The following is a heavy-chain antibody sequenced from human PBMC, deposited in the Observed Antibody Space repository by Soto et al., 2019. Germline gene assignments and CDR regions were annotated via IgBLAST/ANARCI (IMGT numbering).Heavy chain of an antibody. CDR2: IWNDGSNK. CDR1: GFTFSNYG. Sequence: QVQMVESGGGVVQPGRSLRLSCAASGFTFSNYGMHWVRQAPGKGLEWVALIWNDGSNKNYADSVKGRFTISRDNSKNTLYLEMNSRGDEDTAVYYCARVEGTSGIAAVGFDYWGQGTLVTVSS. CDR3: ARVEGTSGIAAVGFDY. J-gene: IGHJ4*02. D-gene: IGHD6-13*01. V-gene: IGHV3-33*01.